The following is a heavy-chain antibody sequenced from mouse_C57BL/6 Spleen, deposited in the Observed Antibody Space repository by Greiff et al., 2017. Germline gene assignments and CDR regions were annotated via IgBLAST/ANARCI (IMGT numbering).Heavy chain of an antibody. J-gene: IGHJ3*01. CDR1: GFNIKDDY. Sequence: EVQLQQSGAELVRPGASVKLSCTASGFNIKDDYMHWVKQRPEQGLEWIGWIDPENGDTEYASKFQGKATITADTSSNTAYLQLSSLTSEDTAVYYCTTNRNGAWFAYWGQGTLVTVSA. D-gene: IGHD2-14*01. CDR3: TTNRNGAWFAY. CDR2: IDPENGDT. V-gene: IGHV14-4*01.